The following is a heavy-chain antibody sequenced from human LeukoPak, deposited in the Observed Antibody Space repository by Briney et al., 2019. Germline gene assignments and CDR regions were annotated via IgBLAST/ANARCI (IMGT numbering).Heavy chain of an antibody. V-gene: IGHV3-21*01. D-gene: IGHD4-17*01. Sequence: PGGSLRLSCAASGFTFSSYSMNWVRQAPGKGLEWVSSISSSSSYIYYADSVKGRFTISRDNAKNSLYLQMNSLRAEDTAVYYCARWPGDYLRYYYYGMDVWGQGTTVTVSS. J-gene: IGHJ6*02. CDR1: GFTFSSYS. CDR3: ARWPGDYLRYYYYGMDV. CDR2: ISSSSSYI.